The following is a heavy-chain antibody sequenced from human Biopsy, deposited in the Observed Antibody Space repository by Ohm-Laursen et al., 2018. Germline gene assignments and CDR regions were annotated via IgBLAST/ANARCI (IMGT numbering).Heavy chain of an antibody. CDR2: INHSGRT. V-gene: IGHV4-34*01. Sequence: QTLSLTCAVYGESFNGYYWSWIRQTPGKGLEWIGEINHSGRTNYNPSLKSRVTISVETSKNQFSLKVRSVTAADTAVYYCVRGVDYYDPYHYYALDVWGQGTTVTVSS. D-gene: IGHD3-22*01. CDR1: GESFNGYY. J-gene: IGHJ6*02. CDR3: VRGVDYYDPYHYYALDV.